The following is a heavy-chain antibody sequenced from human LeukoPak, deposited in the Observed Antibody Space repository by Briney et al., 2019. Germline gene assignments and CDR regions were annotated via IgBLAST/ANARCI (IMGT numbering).Heavy chain of an antibody. V-gene: IGHV4-59*12. CDR2: IYYSGST. J-gene: IGHJ5*02. CDR1: GGSISSYY. CDR3: ARALPVVPAANNWFDP. D-gene: IGHD2-2*01. Sequence: SETLSLTCTVSGGSISSYYWSWIRQPPGKGLEWIGYIYYSGSTNYNPSLKSRVTISVDTSKNQFSLKLSSVTAADTAVYYCARALPVVPAANNWFDPWGQGTLVTVSS.